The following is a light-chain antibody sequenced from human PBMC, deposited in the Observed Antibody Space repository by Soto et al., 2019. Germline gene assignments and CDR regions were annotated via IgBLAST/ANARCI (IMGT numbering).Light chain of an antibody. CDR3: QQYSKWPLT. J-gene: IGKJ4*01. CDR2: HAS. V-gene: IGKV3-15*01. CDR1: QSVSTN. Sequence: EIVMTQSPATLSVSPGERATLSCRASQSVSTNLAWYQQKPGQAPRLLIYHASTRATGIPARFSRSGSGTEFTLTISSLQSEDFAVYYCQQYSKWPLTFGGGTKVEIK.